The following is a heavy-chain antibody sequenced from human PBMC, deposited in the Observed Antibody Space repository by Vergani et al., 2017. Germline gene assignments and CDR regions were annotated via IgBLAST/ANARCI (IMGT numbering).Heavy chain of an antibody. J-gene: IGHJ6*03. V-gene: IGHV3-21*01. D-gene: IGHD3-10*01. CDR3: AKDGYYGSGYMDV. CDR2: ISSSSSYI. Sequence: EVQLLESGGGLAQPGGSLRLSCAASGFIFRNYAMNWVRQAPGKGLEWVSSISSSSSYIYYADSVKGRFTISRDNAKNSLYLQMNSLRAEDTAVYYCAKDGYYGSGYMDVWGKGTTVTVSS. CDR1: GFIFRNYA.